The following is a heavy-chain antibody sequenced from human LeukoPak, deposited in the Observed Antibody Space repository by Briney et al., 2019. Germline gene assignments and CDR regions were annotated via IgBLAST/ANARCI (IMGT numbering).Heavy chain of an antibody. V-gene: IGHV1-69*13. CDR1: GGTFSSYA. CDR3: ARGLTETMTTHLFARALDY. Sequence: ASVKVSCKASGGTFSSYAISWVRQAPGQGLEWMGGIIPIFGTANYAQKFQGRVTITADESTSTAYMELSSLRSEDTAVYYCARGLTETMTTHLFARALDYWGQGTLVIVPS. D-gene: IGHD4-11*01. J-gene: IGHJ4*02. CDR2: IIPIFGTA.